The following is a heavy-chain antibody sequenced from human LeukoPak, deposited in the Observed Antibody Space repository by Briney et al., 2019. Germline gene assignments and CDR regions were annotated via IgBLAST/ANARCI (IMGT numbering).Heavy chain of an antibody. D-gene: IGHD1-26*01. Sequence: ASVKVSCKASGYTFTSYDINWVRQATGQGPEWMGWMNPNSGNTGYAEKFQGRVTMTRNTSISTAYMELSSLTSEDTAVYYCARAEASRSSGKILGYWGQGNLVTVSS. CDR1: GYTFTSYD. CDR2: MNPNSGNT. V-gene: IGHV1-8*01. CDR3: ARAEASRSSGKILGY. J-gene: IGHJ4*02.